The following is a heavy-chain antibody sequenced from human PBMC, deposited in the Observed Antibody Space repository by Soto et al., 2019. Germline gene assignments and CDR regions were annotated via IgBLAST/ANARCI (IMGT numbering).Heavy chain of an antibody. D-gene: IGHD2-2*01. J-gene: IGHJ4*02. CDR3: ARRDCFSSSCYFKY. V-gene: IGHV1-46*01. CDR1: GYTFTSYY. Sequence: QVSLVQSGAEVKKPGASVKVSCKASGYTFTSYYVHWVRQAPGQGLEWMGIINPSGATTTYAQNFQGRVAMTRDTSTSTVSMELSSLRSEDTAVYYCARRDCFSSSCYFKYWGQGTLVTVSS. CDR2: INPSGATT.